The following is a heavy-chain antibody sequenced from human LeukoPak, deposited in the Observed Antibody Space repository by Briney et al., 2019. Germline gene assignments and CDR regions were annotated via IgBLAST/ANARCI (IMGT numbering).Heavy chain of an antibody. CDR1: GGSFSGYY. CDR2: INHSGST. J-gene: IGHJ4*02. Sequence: SETLSLTCAVYGGSFSGYYWNWLRQPPGQGLECIGEINHSGSTNYNPSLKSRVTISEDTSKNQFSLNLSSVTAADTAVYYCARASYGYPFDYWGQGTLVTVSS. CDR3: ARASYGYPFDY. V-gene: IGHV4-34*01. D-gene: IGHD5-18*01.